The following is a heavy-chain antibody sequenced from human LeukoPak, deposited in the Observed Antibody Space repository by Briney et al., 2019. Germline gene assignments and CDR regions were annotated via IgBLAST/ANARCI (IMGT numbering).Heavy chain of an antibody. V-gene: IGHV3-30-3*01. D-gene: IGHD4-17*01. Sequence: GGSLRLSCAASGFTFSSYAMHWVRQAPGKGLEWVAVISYDGSNKYYADSVKGRFTISRDNSKNTLYLQRNSLRAEDTAIYYCARETGSAVGSTDFDYWGQGTLVTVSS. CDR1: GFTFSSYA. CDR2: ISYDGSNK. CDR3: ARETGSAVGSTDFDY. J-gene: IGHJ4*02.